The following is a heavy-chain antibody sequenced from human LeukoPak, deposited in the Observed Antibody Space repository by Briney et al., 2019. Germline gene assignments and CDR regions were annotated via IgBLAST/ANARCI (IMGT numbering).Heavy chain of an antibody. CDR2: IIPIFGTA. Sequence: AASVKVSCKASGGTFSGYAISWVRQAPGQGLEWMGGIIPIFGTANYAQKFQGRVTITADESTSTAYMELSSLRSEDTAVYYCARGPDCSGGSCYYYYGMDVWGQGTTVTVSS. J-gene: IGHJ6*02. CDR1: GGTFSGYA. D-gene: IGHD2-15*01. V-gene: IGHV1-69*13. CDR3: ARGPDCSGGSCYYYYGMDV.